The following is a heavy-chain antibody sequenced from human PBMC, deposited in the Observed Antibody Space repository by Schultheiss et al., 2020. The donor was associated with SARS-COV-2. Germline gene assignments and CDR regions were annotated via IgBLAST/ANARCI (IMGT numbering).Heavy chain of an antibody. Sequence: GGSLRLSCAASGFTFSNNYMHWVRQVPGTGLVWVSHINSDGSSTTYGDSVKGRFTISRDNAKTTLYLQMNSLRAEDTAIYYCAREVGSSGRAGYFGSWGQGTLVTVSS. V-gene: IGHV3-74*01. D-gene: IGHD6-19*01. CDR2: INSDGSST. J-gene: IGHJ4*02. CDR1: GFTFSNNY. CDR3: AREVGSSGRAGYFGS.